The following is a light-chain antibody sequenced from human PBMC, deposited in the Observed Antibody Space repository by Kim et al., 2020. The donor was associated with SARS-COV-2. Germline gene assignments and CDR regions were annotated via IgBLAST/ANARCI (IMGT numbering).Light chain of an antibody. J-gene: IGKJ2*03. CDR2: WAS. CDR1: QTVVTNSNNKNY. CDR3: QQYYSTPPS. V-gene: IGKV4-1*01. Sequence: APLNCKSSQTVVTNSNNKNYLAWYQQKPGQAPKLLIYWASIRESGVSDRFSGSGSETDFTLTISSLQAEDVAVYYCQQYYSTPPSFGQGTKLEIK.